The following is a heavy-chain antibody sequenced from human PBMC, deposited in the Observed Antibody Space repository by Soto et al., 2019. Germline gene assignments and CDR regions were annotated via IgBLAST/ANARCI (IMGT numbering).Heavy chain of an antibody. J-gene: IGHJ3*02. CDR1: GFTFSSYA. CDR2: ISGSGGST. V-gene: IGHV3-23*01. Sequence: HPGGSLRLSCAASGFTFSSYAMSWVRQAPGKGLEWVSAISGSGGSTYYADPVKGRFTISRDNSKNTLYLQMNSLRAEDTAVYYCAKGKGHYGSGSYYPGDAFDIWGQGTMVTVSS. CDR3: AKGKGHYGSGSYYPGDAFDI. D-gene: IGHD3-10*01.